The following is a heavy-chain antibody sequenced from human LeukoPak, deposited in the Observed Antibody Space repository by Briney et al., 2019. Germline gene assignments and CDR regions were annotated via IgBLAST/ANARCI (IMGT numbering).Heavy chain of an antibody. CDR2: INPNSGGT. CDR3: ARAGLRDVFKDY. CDR1: GGTFSSYA. D-gene: IGHD3-10*01. J-gene: IGHJ4*02. Sequence: ASVKVSCKASGGTFSSYAISWVRQAPGQGLEWMGGINPNSGGTNYAQKFQGRVTMTRDTSISTAYMELSRLRSDDTAVYYCARAGLRDVFKDYWGQGTLVTVSS. V-gene: IGHV1-2*02.